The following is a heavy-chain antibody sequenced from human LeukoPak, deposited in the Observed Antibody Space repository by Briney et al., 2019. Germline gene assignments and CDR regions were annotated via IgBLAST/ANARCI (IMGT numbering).Heavy chain of an antibody. CDR2: IYSGGST. D-gene: IGHD6-19*01. J-gene: IGHJ4*02. V-gene: IGHV3-53*01. CDR1: GFTVSSNY. CDR3: ASLNSGWYGSDY. Sequence: PGGSLRLSCAASGFTVSSNYMSWVRQAPGKGLEWVSVIYSGGSTYYADSVKGRFTISRDNSKNTLYLQMNSLRAEDTAVYYCASLNSGWYGSDYWGQGTLVTVSS.